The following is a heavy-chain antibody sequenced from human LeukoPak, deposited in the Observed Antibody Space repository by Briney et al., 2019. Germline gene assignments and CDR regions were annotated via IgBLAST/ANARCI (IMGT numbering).Heavy chain of an antibody. J-gene: IGHJ4*02. Sequence: PGGSLRLSCAASGFTFSSYWMSWVRQAPGKGLEWVANIKQDGSGKYYVDSVKGRFTISRDNAKNSLYLQMNSLRAEDTAVYYCAKDRSYDSSGGNYYFDYWGQGTLVTVSS. CDR2: IKQDGSGK. D-gene: IGHD3-22*01. CDR1: GFTFSSYW. V-gene: IGHV3-7*01. CDR3: AKDRSYDSSGGNYYFDY.